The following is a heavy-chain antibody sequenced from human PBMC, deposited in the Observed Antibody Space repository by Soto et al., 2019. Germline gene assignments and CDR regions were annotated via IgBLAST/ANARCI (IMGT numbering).Heavy chain of an antibody. D-gene: IGHD3-9*01. Sequence: GGSLRLSXAAPGFTFKNYAMHWVRQAPGKGLEWVAVISYDGSIEFYADSVKGRFTISRDDFKNTMFLQMGSLRVEDTAVYYCARGLRHFDWRLPFGYWGQGTLVTVSS. CDR1: GFTFKNYA. V-gene: IGHV3-30-3*01. CDR2: ISYDGSIE. J-gene: IGHJ4*02. CDR3: ARGLRHFDWRLPFGY.